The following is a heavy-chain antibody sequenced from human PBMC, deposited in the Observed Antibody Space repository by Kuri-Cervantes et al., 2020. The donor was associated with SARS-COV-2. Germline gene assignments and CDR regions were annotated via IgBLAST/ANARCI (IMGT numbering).Heavy chain of an antibody. D-gene: IGHD2-15*01. J-gene: IGHJ3*02. CDR1: GFTFSSYA. Sequence: GGSLRLSCAASGFTFSSYAMSWVRQAPGKGLEWVSAISGSGGSTYYADSVKGRFTISRDNSKNTLYLQMNSLRAEDTAVYYCARVVDCSGGSCYLPGAFDIWGQGTMVTVSS. CDR2: ISGSGGST. V-gene: IGHV3-23*01. CDR3: ARVVDCSGGSCYLPGAFDI.